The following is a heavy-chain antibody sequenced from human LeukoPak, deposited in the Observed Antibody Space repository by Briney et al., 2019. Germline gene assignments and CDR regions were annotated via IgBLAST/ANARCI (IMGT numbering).Heavy chain of an antibody. CDR2: IYYSGST. CDR3: ARQGRGSSAGFDY. D-gene: IGHD6-13*01. V-gene: IGHV4-59*08. CDR1: GGSISSYY. Sequence: SETLSLTCTVSGGSISSYYWSWIRQPPGKGLEWIGYIYYSGSTTYSPSLKSRVTVSVDTSKNQFSLKLISVTAADTAVYYCARQGRGSSAGFDYWGQGTLVTVSS. J-gene: IGHJ4*02.